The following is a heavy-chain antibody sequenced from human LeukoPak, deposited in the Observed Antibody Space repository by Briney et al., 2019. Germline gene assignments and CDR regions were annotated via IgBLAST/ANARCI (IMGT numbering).Heavy chain of an antibody. CDR3: ARDRVGYNSNPDAFDI. CDR1: GGSISSSSYY. J-gene: IGHJ3*02. V-gene: IGHV4-61*01. D-gene: IGHD5-24*01. CDR2: IYYSGST. Sequence: SETLSLTCTVSGGSISSSSYYWSWIRQPPGKGLEWIGYIYYSGSTNYNPSLKSRVTISVDTSKNQFSLKLSSVTAADTAVYYCARDRVGYNSNPDAFDIWGQGTMVTASS.